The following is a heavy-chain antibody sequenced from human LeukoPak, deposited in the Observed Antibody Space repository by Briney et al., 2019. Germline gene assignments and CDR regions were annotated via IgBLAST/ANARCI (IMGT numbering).Heavy chain of an antibody. D-gene: IGHD2-15*01. Sequence: SGGSLRLSCAASGFTFGSYSMSWVRQAPGKGLEWVAKITQDGSEKYYMDSVKGRFIISRDNGKNSLYLQMNSLRVEDTAVYYCARDWRQDNAFDLWGQGTMVTVSS. CDR1: GFTFGSYS. CDR2: ITQDGSEK. CDR3: ARDWRQDNAFDL. J-gene: IGHJ3*01. V-gene: IGHV3-7*01.